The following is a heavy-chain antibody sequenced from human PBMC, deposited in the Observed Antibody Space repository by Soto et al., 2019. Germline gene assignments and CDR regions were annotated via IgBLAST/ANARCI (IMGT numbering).Heavy chain of an antibody. D-gene: IGHD2-15*01. Sequence: ASVKVSCKASGYTFTSYDINWVRQATGQGLEWMGWMNPNSGNTGYAQKFQGRVTMTRNTSISTAYMELSSLRSEDTAVYYCARGTGYCSGGSCYWGYYMDVWGKGTTVTVSS. V-gene: IGHV1-8*01. CDR1: GYTFTSYD. CDR3: ARGTGYCSGGSCYWGYYMDV. J-gene: IGHJ6*03. CDR2: MNPNSGNT.